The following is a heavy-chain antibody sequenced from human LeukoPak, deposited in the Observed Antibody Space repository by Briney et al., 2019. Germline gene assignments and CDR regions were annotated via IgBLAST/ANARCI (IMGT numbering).Heavy chain of an antibody. CDR3: AGGRNFWSGYLSAGREYYFDY. Sequence: SETLSLTCAVYGGSFSGYYWSWIRQPPGKGLEWIGEINHSGSTNYNPSLKSRVTISVDTSKNQFSLKLSSVTAADTAVYYCAGGRNFWSGYLSAGREYYFDYWGQGTLVTVSS. V-gene: IGHV4-34*01. J-gene: IGHJ4*02. CDR2: INHSGST. CDR1: GGSFSGYY. D-gene: IGHD3-3*01.